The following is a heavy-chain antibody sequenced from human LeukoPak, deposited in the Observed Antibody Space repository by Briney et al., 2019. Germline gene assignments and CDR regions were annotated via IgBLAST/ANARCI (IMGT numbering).Heavy chain of an antibody. Sequence: PGSSLSLLCGACGFTFNSYAMHGVREAPGKALEGVAVISYDGSNKYYADSVKGRFTISRDNSKNTLYLQMNSLRAEDTAVYYCARNLYCSGGSCSDYWGQGTLVTVSS. J-gene: IGHJ4*02. CDR3: ARNLYCSGGSCSDY. D-gene: IGHD2-15*01. V-gene: IGHV3-30-3*01. CDR1: GFTFNSYA. CDR2: ISYDGSNK.